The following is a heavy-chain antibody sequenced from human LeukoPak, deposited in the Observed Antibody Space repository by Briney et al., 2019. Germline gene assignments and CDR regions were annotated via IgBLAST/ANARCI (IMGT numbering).Heavy chain of an antibody. V-gene: IGHV3-7*01. CDR2: IRQDGSGK. D-gene: IGHD3-22*01. J-gene: IGHJ4*02. CDR1: GFTFSGYC. CDR3: AGEGSSGYCDY. Sequence: QTGGSLRLSCAVSGFTFSGYCMHWVRQAPAKGMEWVANIRQDGSGKYYVDSVKGRFTISRDNAKNTLYLQMHSLIAEDTAVYYWAGEGSSGYCDYWGQGTLVTVSS.